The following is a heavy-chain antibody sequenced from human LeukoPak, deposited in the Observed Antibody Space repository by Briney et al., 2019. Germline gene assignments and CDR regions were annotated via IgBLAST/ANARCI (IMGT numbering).Heavy chain of an antibody. CDR2: SSGSGGST. Sequence: GGSLRLSCAASGFIFSSYAMSWVRQAPGKGLEWVSASSGSGGSTYYADSVKGRFTISRDNSKNTLYLQMNSLRAEDTAVYYCAKDHYYDSSGYYYVTTYYFDYWGQGTLVTVSS. J-gene: IGHJ4*02. D-gene: IGHD3-22*01. V-gene: IGHV3-23*01. CDR3: AKDHYYDSSGYYYVTTYYFDY. CDR1: GFIFSSYA.